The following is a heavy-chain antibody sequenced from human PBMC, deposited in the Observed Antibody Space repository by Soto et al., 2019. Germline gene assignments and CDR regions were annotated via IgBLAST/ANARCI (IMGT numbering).Heavy chain of an antibody. V-gene: IGHV4-30-4*01. D-gene: IGHD1-7*01. CDR3: ARGYNWNYGRGAGSLLCDY. CDR2: IYYSGST. J-gene: IGHJ4*01. Sequence: HVQLQEAGPGLVKPSQTLSLTCTVSGDSISSGDYYWSLIRQSPGKALEWLGYIYYSGSTYYNPSLKSRITMSVDTAMNPFDLKLSSVTAADTAVYYCARGYNWNYGRGAGSLLCDYWGHGTLVTVSS. CDR1: GDSISSGDYY.